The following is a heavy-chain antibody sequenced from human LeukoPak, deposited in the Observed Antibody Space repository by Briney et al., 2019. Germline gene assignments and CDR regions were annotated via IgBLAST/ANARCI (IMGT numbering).Heavy chain of an antibody. D-gene: IGHD6-19*01. Sequence: GGSLRLSCAVSGFTFSSYWMNWVRQAPGKGLEWVANIKKDGSDKNYVDSVKGRFTISRDNAVNSVYLQMNDLRAEDTGVYYCATMEPSTSGWSYWCQGTLVTVSS. V-gene: IGHV3-7*01. CDR1: GFTFSSYW. CDR2: IKKDGSDK. J-gene: IGHJ4*02. CDR3: ATMEPSTSGWSY.